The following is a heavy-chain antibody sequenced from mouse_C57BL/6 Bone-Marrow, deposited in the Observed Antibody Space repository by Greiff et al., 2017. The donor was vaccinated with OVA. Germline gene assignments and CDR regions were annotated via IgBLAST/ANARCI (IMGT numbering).Heavy chain of an antibody. D-gene: IGHD2-5*01. CDR1: GYTFTNYW. CDR2: IYPGGGYT. CDR3: AREGYSNDYAMDY. V-gene: IGHV1-63*01. J-gene: IGHJ4*01. Sequence: QVHVKQSGAELVRPGPSVKMSCKASGYTFTNYWIGWAKQRPGHGLEWIGDIYPGGGYTNYNEKFKGKATLTADKSSSTAYMQFSSLTSEDSAIYYCAREGYSNDYAMDYWGQGTSVTVSS.